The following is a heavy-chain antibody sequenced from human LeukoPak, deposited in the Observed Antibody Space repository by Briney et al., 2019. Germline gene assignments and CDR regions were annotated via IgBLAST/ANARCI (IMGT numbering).Heavy chain of an antibody. CDR3: ARDSRFCPSSNCRGDAFDL. D-gene: IGHD1-1*01. V-gene: IGHV3-7*01. CDR1: GLTFCRYW. J-gene: IGHJ3*01. Sequence: GGSLRLSCSASGLTFCRYWMMWVREARGRGREGVANIKQSGSRAYYLASVRGRFTISRDNAKNSVSLQMSSLTAEDTAMYYCARDSRFCPSSNCRGDAFDLWGQATMVTVTS. CDR2: IKQSGSRA.